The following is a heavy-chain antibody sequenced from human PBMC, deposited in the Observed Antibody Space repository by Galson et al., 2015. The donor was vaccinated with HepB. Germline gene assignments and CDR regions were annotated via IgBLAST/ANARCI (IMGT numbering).Heavy chain of an antibody. V-gene: IGHV3-21*01. Sequence: SLRLSCAASGFIFSSYSMNWVRQAPVAGLEWVSSISSSSRYIYYADSEQSRFTICRDNAKNSLYLQMNSLRAEDTAVYYCARDHPMTTVTPTFDYWGQGALVTVSS. CDR1: GFIFSSYS. D-gene: IGHD4-17*01. J-gene: IGHJ4*02. CDR2: ISSSSRYI. CDR3: ARDHPMTTVTPTFDY.